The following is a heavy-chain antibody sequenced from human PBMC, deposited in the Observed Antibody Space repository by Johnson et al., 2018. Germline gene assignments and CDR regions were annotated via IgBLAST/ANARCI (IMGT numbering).Heavy chain of an antibody. CDR1: GFTFSSYG. V-gene: IGHV3-30*18. J-gene: IGHJ3*02. Sequence: VQLVETGGGVVQPGRSLRLSCAASGFTFSSYGMHWVRQAPGTGLEWVAVISYDGSNKYYADSVKGRFTISRDNAKNPLYLQMNSPRAEDTAVYYCGKRGRMSDAFDIWGQGTMVTVSS. CDR2: ISYDGSNK. CDR3: GKRGRMSDAFDI.